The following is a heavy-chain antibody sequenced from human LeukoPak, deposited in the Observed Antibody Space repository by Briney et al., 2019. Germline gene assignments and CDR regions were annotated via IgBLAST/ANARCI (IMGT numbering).Heavy chain of an antibody. V-gene: IGHV3-30-3*01. J-gene: IGHJ4*01. D-gene: IGHD3-10*01. CDR1: GFTFSSYA. CDR2: ISYDGSNK. Sequence: GGSLRLSCAASGFTFSSYAMHWVRQAPGKGLEWVAVISYDGSNKYYADSVKGRFTISRDNSKNTLYLQMNSLRAEDTAVYYCARAISLWFGELHYWG. CDR3: ARAISLWFGELHY.